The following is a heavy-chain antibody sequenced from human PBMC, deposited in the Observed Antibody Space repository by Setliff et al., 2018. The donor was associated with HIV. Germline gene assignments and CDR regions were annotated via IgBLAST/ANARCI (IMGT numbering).Heavy chain of an antibody. D-gene: IGHD3-9*01. V-gene: IGHV3-15*05. CDR1: GFTSSNAW. CDR2: IRSKVDGGAA. J-gene: IGHJ4*02. CDR3: TTESVFLDYFFDY. Sequence: GGSLRLSCAASGFTSSNAWMNWVRQAPGKGLEWVGRIRSKVDGGAADYAAPVKGRFTISRDDSKNTLYLQMSSLKTEDTAVYYCTTESVFLDYFFDYWGQGTLVTVSS.